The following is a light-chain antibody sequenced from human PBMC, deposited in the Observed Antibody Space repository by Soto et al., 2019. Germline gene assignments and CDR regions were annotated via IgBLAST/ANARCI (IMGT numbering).Light chain of an antibody. CDR3: QQRMNSVT. CDR2: DAS. CDR1: QSVSSY. J-gene: IGKJ1*01. V-gene: IGKV3-11*01. Sequence: EIGLTHSPSAVSFSTGERATLSCRASQSVSSYLAWYQQKPGQAPRLLIYDASNRATGIPARFSGSGSGTDFTLTTSSLEPEDFAVYYCQQRMNSVTFGQGTKVDIK.